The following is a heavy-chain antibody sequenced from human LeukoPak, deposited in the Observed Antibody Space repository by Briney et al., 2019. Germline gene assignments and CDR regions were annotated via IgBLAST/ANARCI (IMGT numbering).Heavy chain of an antibody. V-gene: IGHV3-7*01. Sequence: GGSLRLSCAASGFTFSSSWMDWVRQAPGKGLEWVANIDQDGSERNFVDSVKGRFTISRDNAKNSLYLQMNSLRTEGTAVYYCSRSLNYWGQGSLVTVSS. CDR2: IDQDGSER. CDR3: SRSLNY. J-gene: IGHJ4*02. CDR1: GFTFSSSW.